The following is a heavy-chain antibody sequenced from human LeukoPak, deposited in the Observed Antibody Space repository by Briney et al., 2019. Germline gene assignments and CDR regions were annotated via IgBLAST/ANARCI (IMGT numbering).Heavy chain of an antibody. CDR3: AREESSGGSFLSRVFDP. CDR2: INPSSGGT. V-gene: IGHV1-46*01. Sequence: ASVKVSCKASGYTFTSYYMHWVRQAPGQGLEWMGIINPSSGGTNYAQKFQGRVTITADKSTSTAYMELSSLRSEDTAVYYCAREESSGGSFLSRVFDPWGQGTLVTVSS. J-gene: IGHJ5*02. D-gene: IGHD2-15*01. CDR1: GYTFTSYY.